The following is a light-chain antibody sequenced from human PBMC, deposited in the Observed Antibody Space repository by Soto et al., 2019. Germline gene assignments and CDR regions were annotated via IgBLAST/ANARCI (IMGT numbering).Light chain of an antibody. J-gene: IGLJ1*01. Sequence: QSVLTQPASVSGSPGQSIAISCTGTSSYVGAYNSVSWYQQHPGRAPKLMIHDVSNRPSGVSNRFSGSKSGNTASLTISGLPAEDEADYYCSSYSSSSPYVIGTGTKVTVL. CDR3: SSYSSSSPYV. CDR2: DVS. V-gene: IGLV2-14*03. CDR1: SSYVGAYNS.